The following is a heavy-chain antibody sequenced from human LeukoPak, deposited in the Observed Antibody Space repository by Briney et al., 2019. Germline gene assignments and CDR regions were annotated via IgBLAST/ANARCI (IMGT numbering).Heavy chain of an antibody. CDR1: GYTFTSYG. V-gene: IGHV1-18*01. Sequence: ASVKVSCKASGYTFTSYGISWVRQAPGQGLEWMGWISAYNGNTNYAQKLQGRVTMTTDTSTSTAYMELRSLRSDDTAVYYCARLGYCSSTSCYFFDYWGQGTLVTVSS. CDR3: ARLGYCSSTSCYFFDY. CDR2: ISAYNGNT. D-gene: IGHD2-2*01. J-gene: IGHJ4*02.